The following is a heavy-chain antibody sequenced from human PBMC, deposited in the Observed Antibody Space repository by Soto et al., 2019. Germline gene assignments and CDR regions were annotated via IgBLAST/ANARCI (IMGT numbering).Heavy chain of an antibody. D-gene: IGHD3-16*02. CDR2: INHSGST. J-gene: IGHJ6*04. CDR1: GGSFSGYY. CDR3: ARGYRVPEDYVWGSYRDYYCMEV. V-gene: IGHV4-34*01. Sequence: SGTLSLTCAVYGGSFSGYYWSWIRQPPGKGLEWIGEINHSGSTNYNPSLKSRVTISVDTSKNQFSLKLSSVTAADTAVYYCARGYRVPEDYVWGSYRDYYCMEVWGKG.